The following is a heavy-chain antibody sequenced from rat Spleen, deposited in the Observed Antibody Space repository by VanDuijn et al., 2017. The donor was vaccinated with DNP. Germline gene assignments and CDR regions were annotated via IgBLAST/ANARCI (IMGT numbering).Heavy chain of an antibody. CDR2: IDSAGIT. CDR3: ARSGYSSGGSWFAY. Sequence: EVQLQESGPGLVKPSQSLSLTCSVTGYSITSGYRWSWIRKFPGNKLEWMGYIDSAGITNYNPSLKSRISITRDKSKNRFFLQVNSVISEDTATYYCARSGYSSGGSWFAYWGQGVMVTVSS. J-gene: IGHJ2*01. CDR1: GYSITSGYR. V-gene: IGHV3-3*01. D-gene: IGHD1-1*01.